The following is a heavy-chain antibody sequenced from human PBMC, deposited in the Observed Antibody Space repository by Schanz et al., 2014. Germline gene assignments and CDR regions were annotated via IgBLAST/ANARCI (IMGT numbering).Heavy chain of an antibody. CDR3: ARERIAVAGTGLDF. Sequence: QVQLQQSSPGLVKPSQTLSLTCAISGDSVSSNGAAWNWIRQSPSRGLEWLGRTYYRSKWYNDYAVTLKSRLTINPDTSKNQFSLHLKSMTPEDTAVYYCARERIAVAGTGLDFWGQGTLVTVSS. V-gene: IGHV6-1*01. J-gene: IGHJ4*02. CDR2: TYYRSKWYN. D-gene: IGHD6-19*01. CDR1: GDSVSSNGAA.